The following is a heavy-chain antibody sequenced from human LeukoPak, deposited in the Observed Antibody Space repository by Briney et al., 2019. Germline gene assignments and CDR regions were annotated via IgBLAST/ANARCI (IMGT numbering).Heavy chain of an antibody. CDR2: IKQDGSEK. V-gene: IGHV3-7*01. CDR1: GFTFSSYA. CDR3: AREWYYDFWSNYYFDY. J-gene: IGHJ4*02. Sequence: GGSLRLSCAASGFTFSSYAMSWVRQAPGKGLEWVANIKQDGSEKYYVDSVKGRFTISRDNAKNSLYLQMNSLRAEDTAVYYCAREWYYDFWSNYYFDYWGQGTLVTVSS. D-gene: IGHD3-3*01.